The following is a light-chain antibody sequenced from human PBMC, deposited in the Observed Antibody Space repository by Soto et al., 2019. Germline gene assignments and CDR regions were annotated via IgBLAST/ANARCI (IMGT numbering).Light chain of an antibody. Sequence: LTHPASVSWSPGQSITISCTGTASDVGGYNYVSWYQQHPGKAPKLMIHAVSNRPSGISSRFSGSKSGNTASLTISGLQSEDEADYFCCSYTSRTTYVFGTGTKVTVL. CDR1: ASDVGGYNY. V-gene: IGLV2-14*01. J-gene: IGLJ1*01. CDR2: AVS. CDR3: CSYTSRTTYV.